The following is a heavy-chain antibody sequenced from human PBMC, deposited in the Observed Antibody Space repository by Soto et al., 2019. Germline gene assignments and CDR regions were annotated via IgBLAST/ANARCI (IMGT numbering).Heavy chain of an antibody. CDR2: INPSGGST. D-gene: IGHD2-2*01. Sequence: GASVKVSCKASRYTFSSNYMHSVRQAPGQGLEWMGIINPSGGSTSYAQKFQGRVTMTRDTSTSTVYMELSSLRSEDTAVYYCARDPGDCSSTSCYGMGHNYGMDVWGQGTTVTVSS. CDR3: ARDPGDCSSTSCYGMGHNYGMDV. J-gene: IGHJ6*02. V-gene: IGHV1-46*01. CDR1: RYTFSSNY.